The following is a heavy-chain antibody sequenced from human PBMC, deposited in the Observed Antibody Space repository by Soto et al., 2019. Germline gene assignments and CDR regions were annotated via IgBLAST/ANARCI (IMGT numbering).Heavy chain of an antibody. CDR3: ARHSEDYSGNDWDYFDY. J-gene: IGHJ4*02. Sequence: SETLSLTCTVSGGSISSYYWSWIRQPPGKGLEWIGYIYYNRSTNYNPSLKSRVTISVDTSKNQFSLKLRSVTAADTAVYFCARHSEDYSGNDWDYFDYWGQGTLVTVSS. V-gene: IGHV4-59*08. D-gene: IGHD5-12*01. CDR1: GGSISSYY. CDR2: IYYNRST.